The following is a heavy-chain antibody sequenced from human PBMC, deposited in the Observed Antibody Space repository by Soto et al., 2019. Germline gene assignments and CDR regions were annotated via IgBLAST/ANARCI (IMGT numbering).Heavy chain of an antibody. J-gene: IGHJ4*02. CDR3: ARDPYYYGSGSYYFDY. V-gene: IGHV3-33*01. Sequence: QVQLVESGGGVVQPGRSLRLSCAASGFTFSSNGMHWVRQAPGKGLEWVAFIWYDGINKYYADSVKGRFTISRENSKNTLYLQMNSLRAEDTAVYYCARDPYYYGSGSYYFDYWGQGTLVTVSS. D-gene: IGHD3-10*01. CDR2: IWYDGINK. CDR1: GFTFSSNG.